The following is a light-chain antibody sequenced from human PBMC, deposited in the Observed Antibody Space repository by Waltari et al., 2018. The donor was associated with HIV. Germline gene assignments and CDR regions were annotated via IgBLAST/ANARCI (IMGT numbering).Light chain of an antibody. V-gene: IGKV4-1*01. CDR3: QQYYGTPLT. J-gene: IGKJ4*01. CDR1: QSVLYNPHNKNY. CDR2: WAS. Sequence: DIVMTQSPDSLAVSLREGAPIHCKSTQSVLYNPHNKNYLAWYQRKPGQPPKLLIYWASTRESGVPDRFSGSGSGTDFTLTISSLQAEDVAVYYCQQYYGTPLTFGGGTKVDQT.